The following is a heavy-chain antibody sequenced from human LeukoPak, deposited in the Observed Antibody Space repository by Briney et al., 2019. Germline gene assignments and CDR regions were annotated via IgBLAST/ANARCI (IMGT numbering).Heavy chain of an antibody. CDR3: ARDRSRWGALFDY. V-gene: IGHV1-69*05. D-gene: IGHD6-13*01. J-gene: IGHJ4*02. CDR1: GGTFSSYA. CDR2: IIPIFGTA. Sequence: SVKVSCKAAGGTFSSYAISWVRQAPGQGLEWMGGIIPIFGTANYAQKFQGRVTITTDESTSTAYMELSSLRSEDTAVYYCARDRSRWGALFDYWGQGTLVTVSS.